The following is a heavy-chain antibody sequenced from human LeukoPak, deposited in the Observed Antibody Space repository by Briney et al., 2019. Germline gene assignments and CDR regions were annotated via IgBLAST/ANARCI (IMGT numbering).Heavy chain of an antibody. J-gene: IGHJ4*02. CDR2: INPNSGGT. V-gene: IGHV1-2*02. CDR3: ARGRYRYSYDY. CDR1: GYTFTGYY. Sequence: ASLKVSCKASGYTFTGYYMNSVRQAPGQRLEGMGWINPNSGGTNYAQKFQGRVTLTRDTSISTVYMEMSGLRFDDTAMYYCARGRYRYSYDYWGQGTLVTVSS. D-gene: IGHD1-26*01.